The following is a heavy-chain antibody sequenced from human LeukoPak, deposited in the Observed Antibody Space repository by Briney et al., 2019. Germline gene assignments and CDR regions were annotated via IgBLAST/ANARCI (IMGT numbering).Heavy chain of an antibody. D-gene: IGHD1-1*01. Sequence: SVKVSCKASGGTFSSYAISWVRQAPGQGLEWMGGIIPIFGTANYAQKFQSRVTITADESTSTAYMELSSLRSEDTAVYYCARVFNWNDVSPFDYWGQGTLVTVSS. CDR1: GGTFSSYA. CDR2: IIPIFGTA. CDR3: ARVFNWNDVSPFDY. J-gene: IGHJ4*02. V-gene: IGHV1-69*01.